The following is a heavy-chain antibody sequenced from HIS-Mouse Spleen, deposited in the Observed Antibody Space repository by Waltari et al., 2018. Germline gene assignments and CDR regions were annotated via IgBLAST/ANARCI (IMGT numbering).Heavy chain of an antibody. CDR2: IYWDDDK. V-gene: IGHV2-5*02. CDR1: GFSLSTSGVG. CDR3: AHREFQQLGRYFQH. J-gene: IGHJ1*01. D-gene: IGHD6-13*01. Sequence: QITLKESGPTLVKPTQTLTLTCTFSGFSLSTSGVGVGWIRQPPGKALEWLALIYWDDDKRYSPSLNDRLTITKYTSKNQAVLTMTNMDPVDTATYYCAHREFQQLGRYFQHWGQGTLVTVSS.